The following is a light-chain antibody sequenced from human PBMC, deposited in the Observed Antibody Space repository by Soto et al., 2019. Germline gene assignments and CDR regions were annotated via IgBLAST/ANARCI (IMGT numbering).Light chain of an antibody. Sequence: QSVLTQPPSASGTPGQRVTISCSGGSSNIGTNAVNWYQQLPGTAPKLLIYNNNQRPSGVPDRFSGSKSGTSASLAISGLQSEDEADYYCAAWDDSLNRYVFGTGTQLTVL. CDR1: SSNIGTNA. CDR3: AAWDDSLNRYV. J-gene: IGLJ1*01. CDR2: NNN. V-gene: IGLV1-44*01.